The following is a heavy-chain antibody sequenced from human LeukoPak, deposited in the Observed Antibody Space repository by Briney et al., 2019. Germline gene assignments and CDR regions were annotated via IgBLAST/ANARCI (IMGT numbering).Heavy chain of an antibody. J-gene: IGHJ1*01. CDR1: GVSLSRNG. CDR3: AKDWGQVSASISGH. Sequence: GGSLRLSCATSGVSLSRNGMHRVRQAPGQGLEWVAFILSDGSYEYYADSVKGRFTISRDTSRNTLFLQMNSLRTEDTAVYYCAKDWGQVSASISGHWGQGTLVTVSS. D-gene: IGHD2-2*01. CDR2: ILSDGSYE. V-gene: IGHV3-30*02.